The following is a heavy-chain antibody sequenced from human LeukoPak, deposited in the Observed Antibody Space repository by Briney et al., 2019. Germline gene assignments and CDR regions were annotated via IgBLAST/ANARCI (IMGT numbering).Heavy chain of an antibody. CDR3: AKDPDSSGYYSNWFDS. V-gene: IGHV3-23*01. D-gene: IGHD3-22*01. Sequence: GGSLRLSCAASGFIFSSYAMSWVRQAPGKGLEWVSAISGSGSSTYYADSVKGQFTISRDISKNTLYLQMNSLRAEATAVYYCAKDPDSSGYYSNWFDSWGQGTLVTVSS. CDR2: ISGSGSST. J-gene: IGHJ5*01. CDR1: GFIFSSYA.